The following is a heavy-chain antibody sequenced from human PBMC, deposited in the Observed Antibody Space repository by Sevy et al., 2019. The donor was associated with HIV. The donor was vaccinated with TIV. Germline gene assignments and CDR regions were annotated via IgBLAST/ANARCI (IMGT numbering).Heavy chain of an antibody. J-gene: IGHJ4*02. CDR1: GGSISSYY. V-gene: IGHV4-59*01. CDR2: IYYSGST. CDR3: ARDMLGYGSSTSCYAEGYFDY. D-gene: IGHD2-2*01. Sequence: SETLSLTCTVSGGSISSYYWSRIRQPPGKGLEWIGYIYYSGSTNYNPALKSRVTISVDTSKNQFSLKLSSVTAADTAVYYCARDMLGYGSSTSCYAEGYFDYWGQGTLVTVSS.